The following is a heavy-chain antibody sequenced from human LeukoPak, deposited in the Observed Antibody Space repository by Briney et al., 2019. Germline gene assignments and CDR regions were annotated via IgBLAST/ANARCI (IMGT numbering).Heavy chain of an antibody. J-gene: IGHJ4*02. CDR2: MNPSGRT. D-gene: IGHD2-8*01. CDR1: GGSLSGLY. Sequence: PSETLSLTCGVYGGSLSGLYWNCIGQPPGKGPEWIGEMNPSGRTTYNTSLKSRVSMSLDTSKNQFSLKLSSVTAAGTAVYYCARGLKPYCTNGVCYTGDFWGQGTLVTVSP. V-gene: IGHV4-34*01. CDR3: ARGLKPYCTNGVCYTGDF.